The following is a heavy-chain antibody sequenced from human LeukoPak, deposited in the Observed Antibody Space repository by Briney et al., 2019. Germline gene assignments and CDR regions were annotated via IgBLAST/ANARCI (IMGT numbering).Heavy chain of an antibody. CDR1: GYTFTGHF. CDR3: AREYSRYSGTYYDY. J-gene: IGHJ4*02. Sequence: ASVKVSCKASGYTFTGHFIHWVRQAPGQGLVWMGWSNPNSGGTNYAQKFQGRVTMTRDTSISTAYMELSRVRSDDTAVYYCAREYSRYSGTYYDYWGQGTLVTVSP. CDR2: SNPNSGGT. D-gene: IGHD5-12*01. V-gene: IGHV1-2*02.